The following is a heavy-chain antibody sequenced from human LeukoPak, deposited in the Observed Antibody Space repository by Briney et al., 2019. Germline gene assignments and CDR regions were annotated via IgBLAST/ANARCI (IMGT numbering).Heavy chain of an antibody. J-gene: IGHJ3*02. CDR3: ASDRGALDI. CDR1: GFYFRNLW. D-gene: IGHD3-10*01. V-gene: IGHV3-7*03. Sequence: GGSLRLSCVASGFYFRNLWMSWFRQAPGDGLEWVADINQPGSENDYVDSVKGRFIIFIDNDQKSLFLQMNSLRAEDTAVDYCASDRGALDIWGQGTMVTVSS. CDR2: INQPGSEN.